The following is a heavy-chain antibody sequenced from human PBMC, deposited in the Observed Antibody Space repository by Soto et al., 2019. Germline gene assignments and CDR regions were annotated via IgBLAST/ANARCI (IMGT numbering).Heavy chain of an antibody. V-gene: IGHV1-69*02. CDR2: IIPILGIA. D-gene: IGHD4-17*01. Sequence: QVQLVQSGAEVKKPGSSVKVSCKASGGTFSSYTISWVRQAPGQGLEWMGRIIPILGIANYAQKFQGRVTITADKSTSTAYMELSSLRSEDTAVYYCARGTTVVTYYCGMDVWGQGTTVTVSS. J-gene: IGHJ6*02. CDR3: ARGTTVVTYYCGMDV. CDR1: GGTFSSYT.